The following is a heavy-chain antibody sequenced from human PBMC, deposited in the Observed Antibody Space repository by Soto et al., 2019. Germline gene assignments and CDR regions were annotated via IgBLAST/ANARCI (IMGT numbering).Heavy chain of an antibody. CDR2: ISFGDGGT. J-gene: IGHJ2*01. CDR3: VKDDRILGRRYFDL. D-gene: IGHD2-15*01. CDR1: GFTFSSYA. V-gene: IGHV3-23*01. Sequence: EEQLLESGGGLIQPGGSLRLACAASGFTFSSYAMTWVRQAPGKGLEWVSSISFGDGGTYYADSVKGRLTISRDNSENTLFLQMNSLRVEDTAVYYCVKDDRILGRRYFDLWGRGTLVTVSS.